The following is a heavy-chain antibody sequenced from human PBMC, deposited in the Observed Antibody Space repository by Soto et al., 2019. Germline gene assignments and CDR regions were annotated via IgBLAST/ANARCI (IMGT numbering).Heavy chain of an antibody. CDR3: TTKSYYDFWSGYQYYFDY. CDR1: GFTFSNAW. CDR2: IKSKTDGGTT. D-gene: IGHD3-3*01. Sequence: GGSLRLSCAASGFTFSNAWMSWVRQAPGKGLEWVGRIKSKTDGGTTDYAAPVKGRFTISRDDSKNTLYLQMNSLKTEDTAVYYCTTKSYYDFWSGYQYYFDYWGQGTLVTVSS. J-gene: IGHJ4*02. V-gene: IGHV3-15*01.